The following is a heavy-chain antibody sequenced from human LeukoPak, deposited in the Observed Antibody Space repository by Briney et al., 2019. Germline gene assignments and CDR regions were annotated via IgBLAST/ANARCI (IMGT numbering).Heavy chain of an antibody. V-gene: IGHV1-8*01. CDR2: MNPNSGST. J-gene: IGHJ6*03. CDR1: GYTFASYD. CDR3: ARVYSSSYYYYYMDV. Sequence: ASVKVSCKASGYTFASYDINWVRQATGQGLEWMGWMNPNSGSTGYAQKFQGRVTMTRNTSISTAYMELSSLRSEDTAVYYCARVYSSSYYYYYMDVWGKGTTVTVSS. D-gene: IGHD6-6*01.